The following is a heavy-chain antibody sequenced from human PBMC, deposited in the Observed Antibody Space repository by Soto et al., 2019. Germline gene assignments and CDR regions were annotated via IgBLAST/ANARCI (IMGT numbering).Heavy chain of an antibody. CDR1: GFTFSNYP. CDR2: IIFDGTRN. V-gene: IGHV3-30*04. D-gene: IGHD6-13*01. J-gene: IGHJ4*02. Sequence: QVQLVESGGGVVQPGKSLRPSCAATGFTFSNYPMTWVRQAQGKGLEWVSVIIFDGTRNYYADSVKGRFTISRDNSKNTLYPQMNSPRPEDTAVYYCARETGLGVAAAGAFDSWGQGARVTVSS. CDR3: ARETGLGVAAAGAFDS.